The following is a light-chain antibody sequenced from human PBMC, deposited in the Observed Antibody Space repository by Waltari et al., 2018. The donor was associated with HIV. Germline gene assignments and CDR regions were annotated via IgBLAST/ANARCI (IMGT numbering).Light chain of an antibody. CDR2: RND. CDR1: SSNLGRKY. CDR3: AVWDDSLSGWV. V-gene: IGLV1-47*01. J-gene: IGLJ3*02. Sequence: QSVLTQPPSASGTPGPRVTISCSGSSSNLGRKYVYWFQQVPGTAPKPLNYRNDPRASRGPGRISWSKAGNSAFLAISGLRSEDEADYYCAVWDDSLSGWVFGGGTKLTVL.